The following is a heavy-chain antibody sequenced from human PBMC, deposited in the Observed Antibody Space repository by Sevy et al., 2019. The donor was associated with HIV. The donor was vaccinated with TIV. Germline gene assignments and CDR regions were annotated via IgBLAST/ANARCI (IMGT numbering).Heavy chain of an antibody. Sequence: SETLSLTCTVSGGSITSYSWSWIRQPAGKGLEWLGRIYSNGNSNYNPSLKSRVTMSVDTSKNQFSLKLTSVNAADTXXXFCAXEGGAXSAWFENWFGPWGQGTLVTVSS. D-gene: IGHD6-19*01. CDR2: IYSNGNS. CDR3: AXEGGAXSAWFENWFGP. CDR1: GGSITSYS. J-gene: IGHJ5*02. V-gene: IGHV4-4*07.